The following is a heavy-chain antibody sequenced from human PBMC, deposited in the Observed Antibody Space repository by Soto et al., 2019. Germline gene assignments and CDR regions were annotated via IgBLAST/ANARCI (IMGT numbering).Heavy chain of an antibody. Sequence: PSETLSLTCSVSCRSMSSNYWSWIRQSPDKGLEWLGYVFYGGTDYNPSLGGRVSMSVETSESQFSLKLTSVTVADTAVYYCASYRGALYFESWGPGILVTVSS. D-gene: IGHD3-16*01. CDR2: VFYGGT. J-gene: IGHJ4*02. CDR3: ASYRGALYFES. V-gene: IGHV4-59*01. CDR1: CRSMSSNY.